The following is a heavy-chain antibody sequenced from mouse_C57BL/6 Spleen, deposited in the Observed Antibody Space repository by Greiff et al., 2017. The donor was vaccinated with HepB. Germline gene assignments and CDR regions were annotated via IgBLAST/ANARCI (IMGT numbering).Heavy chain of an antibody. V-gene: IGHV2-2*01. CDR2: IWSGGST. D-gene: IGHD2-5*01. CDR3: ARKRVYYSNYEYFDV. CDR1: GFSLTSYG. Sequence: VKLMESGPGLVQPSQSLSITCTVSGFSLTSYGVHWVRQSPGKGLEWLGVIWSGGSTDYNAAFISRLSISKDNSKSQVFFKMNSLQADETAIYYCARKRVYYSNYEYFDVWGTGTTVTVSS. J-gene: IGHJ1*03.